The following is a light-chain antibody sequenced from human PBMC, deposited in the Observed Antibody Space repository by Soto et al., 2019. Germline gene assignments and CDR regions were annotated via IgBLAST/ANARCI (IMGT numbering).Light chain of an antibody. CDR3: QQYNIYPWT. Sequence: DIQMTQSPSTLSASVGDSVTITWRASQSISSWLAWYQQRPGKAPKVLIYDASSLQSGVPSRFSGSGSGTEFTLTISSLQPDDFATYYCQQYNIYPWTFGQGTEVEIK. V-gene: IGKV1-5*01. CDR1: QSISSW. J-gene: IGKJ1*01. CDR2: DAS.